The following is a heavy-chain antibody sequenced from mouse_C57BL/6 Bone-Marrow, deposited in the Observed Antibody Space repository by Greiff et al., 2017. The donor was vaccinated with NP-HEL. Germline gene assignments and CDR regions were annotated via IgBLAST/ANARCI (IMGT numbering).Heavy chain of an antibody. CDR1: GFNIKDDY. V-gene: IGHV14-4*01. Sequence: VHVKQSGAELVRPGASVKLSCTASGFNIKDDYMHWVKQRPEQGLEWIGWIDPENGDTEYASKFQGKATITADTSSNTAYLQLSSLTSEDTAVYYCTYNQAWFAYWGQGTLVTVSA. J-gene: IGHJ3*01. D-gene: IGHD1-3*01. CDR3: TYNQAWFAY. CDR2: IDPENGDT.